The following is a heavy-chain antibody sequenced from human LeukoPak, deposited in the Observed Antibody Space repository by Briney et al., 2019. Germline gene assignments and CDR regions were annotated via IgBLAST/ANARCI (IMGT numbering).Heavy chain of an antibody. J-gene: IGHJ6*03. D-gene: IGHD5-12*01. Sequence: GGSLRLSCAASGFTVNDKYMSWVRQAPGKGLEWVSILHSDGTTYYADSVKGRFTISRDNSKNTLYLQMNSLRAEDTAVYYCAKVGGYSGYEFYYYYYYMDVWGKGTAVTVSS. CDR1: GFTVNDKY. CDR2: LHSDGTT. V-gene: IGHV3-53*01. CDR3: AKVGGYSGYEFYYYYYYMDV.